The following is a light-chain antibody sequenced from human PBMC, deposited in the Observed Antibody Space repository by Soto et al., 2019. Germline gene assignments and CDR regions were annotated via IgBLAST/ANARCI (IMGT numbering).Light chain of an antibody. Sequence: EIVMTQSPATLSVSPGERATLSCRASQNVRSNLAWYQQKPGQAPRLLIYGASTRATGIPARFSGRGSGTEFILTISRLEPEDFAVYYCQKYGSSPSWTFGQGTKVDIK. J-gene: IGKJ1*01. CDR1: QNVRSN. CDR2: GAS. CDR3: QKYGSSPSWT. V-gene: IGKV3-15*01.